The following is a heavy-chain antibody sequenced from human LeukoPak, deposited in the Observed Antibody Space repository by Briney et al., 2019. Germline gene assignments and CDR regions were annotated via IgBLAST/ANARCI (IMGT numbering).Heavy chain of an antibody. CDR1: GFIFSSYA. CDR2: ISGSGGSA. J-gene: IGHJ6*03. CDR3: AKLTGSYFYMDV. D-gene: IGHD7-27*01. V-gene: IGHV3-23*01. Sequence: GGSLRLSCATSGFIFSSYAMSWVRQAPGKGLEGVATISGSGGSAYYADSVKGRFTIYRDNSKNMLYLQVNSLRAEDTAIYYCAKLTGSYFYMDVWGKGTTVTVSS.